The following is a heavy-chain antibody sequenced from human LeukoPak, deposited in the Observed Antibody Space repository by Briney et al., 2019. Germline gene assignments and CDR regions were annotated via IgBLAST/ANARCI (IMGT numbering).Heavy chain of an antibody. CDR1: GGSISSYY. J-gene: IGHJ2*01. CDR3: ARGAFDL. Sequence: SETLSLTCTVSGGSISSYYWSWIRQPPGKGLEWIGYIYYSGSTNYNPSLKSRVTISVDTSKNQFSLNLPSVTAADTAVYYCARGAFDLWGRGTLVTVSS. CDR2: IYYSGST. V-gene: IGHV4-59*12.